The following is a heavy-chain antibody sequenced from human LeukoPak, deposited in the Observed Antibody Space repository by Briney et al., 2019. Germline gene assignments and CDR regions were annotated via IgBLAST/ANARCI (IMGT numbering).Heavy chain of an antibody. CDR1: NGSFSGYY. V-gene: IGHV4-34*01. Sequence: NPSETLPLTCAVYNGSFSGYYWTWIRQSPGKGLEWIGEINHSGGSNLNPSLKSRLSISVDPSKSQFSLKLSSVTAADTAVYYCARAPLCCRLDYWGQGGLVTVSA. J-gene: IGHJ4*02. CDR2: INHSGGS. CDR3: ARAPLCCRLDY.